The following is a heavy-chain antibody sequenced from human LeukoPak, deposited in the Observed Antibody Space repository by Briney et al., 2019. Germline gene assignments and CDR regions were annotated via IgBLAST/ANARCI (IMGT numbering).Heavy chain of an antibody. CDR2: ISGSGNTGSGGTT. CDR3: ARGPKSYYYYYMDV. J-gene: IGHJ6*03. Sequence: PGGSLRLSCAASGFTVSSNYMSWVRQAPGKGLEWVSAISGSGNTGSGGTTYYADSVKGRFTISRDNSKNTLYLQMNSLRAEDTAVYYCARGPKSYYYYYMDVWGKGTTVTVSS. V-gene: IGHV3-23*01. CDR1: GFTVSSNY.